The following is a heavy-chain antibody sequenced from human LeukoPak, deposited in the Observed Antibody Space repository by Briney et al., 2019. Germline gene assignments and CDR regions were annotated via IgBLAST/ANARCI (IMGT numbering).Heavy chain of an antibody. D-gene: IGHD5-24*01. CDR2: ISGSGGDT. Sequence: GGSLRLSCAAYGFTFSTYNMNWVRQAPGKGLEWVSSISGSGGDTYYADSVKGRFTISRDNSKNTLYLQMNSLRAEDTAVYYCAKSGYNRFDYWGQGTLVTVSS. CDR1: GFTFSTYN. V-gene: IGHV3-23*01. CDR3: AKSGYNRFDY. J-gene: IGHJ4*02.